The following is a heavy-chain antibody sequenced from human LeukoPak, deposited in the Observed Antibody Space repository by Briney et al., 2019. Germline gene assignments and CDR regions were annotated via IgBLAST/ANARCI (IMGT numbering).Heavy chain of an antibody. Sequence: SETLSLTCTVSGGSISSSSYYWGWIRQPPGKGLEWIGSIYYSGSTYYNPSLKSRVTISVDTSKNQFSLKLSSVTAADTAVYYCARDIVATITDAAFDIWGQGTMVTVSS. D-gene: IGHD5-12*01. CDR2: IYYSGST. CDR3: ARDIVATITDAAFDI. V-gene: IGHV4-39*07. CDR1: GGSISSSSYY. J-gene: IGHJ3*02.